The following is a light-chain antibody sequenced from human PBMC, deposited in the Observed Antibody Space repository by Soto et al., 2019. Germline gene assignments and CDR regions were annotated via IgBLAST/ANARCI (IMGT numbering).Light chain of an antibody. CDR1: TSDVGGYDY. CDR3: SSFTNSSTYV. CDR2: EVR. J-gene: IGLJ1*01. V-gene: IGLV2-14*01. Sequence: QSALTQPASVSGSPGQSITISCTGTTSDVGGYDYVSWYQQHPGKAPKLLIFEVRNRPSGVSSRFSGSRSANSASLTISGLQAQDEDDYYCSSFTNSSTYVFGTGCKVT.